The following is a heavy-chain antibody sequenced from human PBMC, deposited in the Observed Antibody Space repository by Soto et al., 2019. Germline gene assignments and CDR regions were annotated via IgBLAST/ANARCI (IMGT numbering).Heavy chain of an antibody. CDR3: AREALTYYDFWSGYYTGFDYYYYYMDV. CDR2: ISAYNGNT. CDR1: GYTFTSYG. Sequence: QVQLVQSGAEVKKPGASVKVSCKASGYTFTSYGISWVRQAPGQGLEWMGWISAYNGNTNYAQKLQGRVTITTDTSTSIAYMEMRRLRSEDTAVYYCAREALTYYDFWSGYYTGFDYYYYYMDVWGKGTTVTVSS. D-gene: IGHD3-3*01. J-gene: IGHJ6*03. V-gene: IGHV1-18*01.